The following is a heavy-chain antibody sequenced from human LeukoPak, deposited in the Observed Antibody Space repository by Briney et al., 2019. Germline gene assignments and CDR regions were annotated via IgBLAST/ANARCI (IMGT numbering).Heavy chain of an antibody. CDR2: INSDGSST. Sequence: GGSLRLSCAASGFTFSSYWMHWVRQAPGKGLVWVSRINSDGSSTGYADSVKGRFTISRDNAKNTLYLQMNTLRSEDTAVYYCAKGSATARPYYFDYWGQGTLVTVSS. J-gene: IGHJ4*02. CDR3: AKGSATARPYYFDY. CDR1: GFTFSSYW. D-gene: IGHD2-15*01. V-gene: IGHV3-74*01.